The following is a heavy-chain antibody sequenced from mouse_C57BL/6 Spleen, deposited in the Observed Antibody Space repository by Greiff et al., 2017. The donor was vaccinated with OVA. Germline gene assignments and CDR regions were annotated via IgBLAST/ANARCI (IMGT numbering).Heavy chain of an antibody. CDR3: ASKRTKGTVVATRYFDV. Sequence: QVQLKQPGAELVRPGTSVKLSCKASGYTFTSYWMHWVKQRPGQGLEWIGVIDPSDSYTNYNQKFKGKATLTVDTSSSTAYMQLSSLTSEDSAVYYCASKRTKGTVVATRYFDVWGTGTTVTVSS. CDR1: GYTFTSYW. CDR2: IDPSDSYT. D-gene: IGHD1-1*01. J-gene: IGHJ1*03. V-gene: IGHV1-59*01.